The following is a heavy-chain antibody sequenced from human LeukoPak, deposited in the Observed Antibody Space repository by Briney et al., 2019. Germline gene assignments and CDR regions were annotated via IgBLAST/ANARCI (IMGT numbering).Heavy chain of an antibody. V-gene: IGHV3-NL1*01. D-gene: IGHD3/OR15-3a*01. CDR3: AADWPLDY. CDR2: IHIGNGT. CDR1: GFTFSSYG. J-gene: IGHJ4*02. Sequence: GSLRLSCAASGFTFSSYGMHWVRQAPGKGLEWVSIIHIGNGTSYADSVKGRFTISRDNSKNTLFLLMNSLRAEDTAVYYCAADWPLDYWGQGTLVTVSS.